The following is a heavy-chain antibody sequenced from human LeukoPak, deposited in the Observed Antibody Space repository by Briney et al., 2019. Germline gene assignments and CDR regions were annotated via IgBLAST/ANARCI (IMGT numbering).Heavy chain of an antibody. D-gene: IGHD6-6*01. J-gene: IGHJ5*02. CDR2: ISGSGGGT. V-gene: IGHV3-23*01. CDR1: GFTFSSQT. CDR3: ARVRGQIAARGPFDP. Sequence: PGGSLRLSCAASGFTFSSQTMSWVRQAPGKGLEWVSAISGSGGGTYYADSVKGRFTISRDNSKNTLYLQMNSLRAEDTAVYYCARVRGQIAARGPFDPWGQGTLVTVSS.